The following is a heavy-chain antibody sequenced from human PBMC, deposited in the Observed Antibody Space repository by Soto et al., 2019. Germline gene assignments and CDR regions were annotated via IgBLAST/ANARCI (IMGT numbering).Heavy chain of an antibody. J-gene: IGHJ4*02. Sequence: SQTLSLTCAISGDSVSGNSASWNWIRQSPSRGLEWLGRTYYRSKWYNDYAVSVKSRITINSDTSKNEFSVQLNSVTPEDTAVYYCARGPPAAGTDFDSWGQGTLVTVSS. CDR1: GDSVSGNSAS. CDR2: TYYRSKWYN. D-gene: IGHD6-13*01. CDR3: ARGPPAAGTDFDS. V-gene: IGHV6-1*01.